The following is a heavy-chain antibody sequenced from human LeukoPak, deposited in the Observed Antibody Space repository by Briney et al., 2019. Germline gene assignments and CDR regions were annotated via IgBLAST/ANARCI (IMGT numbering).Heavy chain of an antibody. V-gene: IGHV4-30-2*01. CDR1: GGSISSGGYS. CDR2: IYHSGST. CDR3: ASALVVTATTHYWYFDL. D-gene: IGHD2-21*02. Sequence: SETLSLTCTVSGGSISSGGYSWSWIRQPPGKGLEWIGYIYHSGSTYYNPSLKSRVTISVDRSKNQFSLKLSSVTAADTAVYYCASALVVTATTHYWYFDLWGRGTLVTVSS. J-gene: IGHJ2*01.